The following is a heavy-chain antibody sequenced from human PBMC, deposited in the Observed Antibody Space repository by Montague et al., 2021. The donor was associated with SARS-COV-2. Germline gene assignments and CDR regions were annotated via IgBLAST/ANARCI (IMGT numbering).Heavy chain of an antibody. CDR1: GGSIISGDYC. CDR2: IDYSGST. CDR3: ARDRYSGYVLDAFDI. J-gene: IGHJ3*02. D-gene: IGHD5-12*01. Sequence: TLSLTCTVSGGSIISGDYCWIWIRQHPGKGLEWIVYIDYSGSTYYNPSLKSRVTISVDTSKNQFSLKLSSVTAADTAVYYCARDRYSGYVLDAFDIWGQGIMVTVSS. V-gene: IGHV4-31*03.